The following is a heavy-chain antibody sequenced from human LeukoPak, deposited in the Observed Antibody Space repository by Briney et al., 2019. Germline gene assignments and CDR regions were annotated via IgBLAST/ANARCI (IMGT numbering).Heavy chain of an antibody. J-gene: IGHJ4*02. D-gene: IGHD2-21*01. CDR2: IYEDGGTT. V-gene: IGHV3-23*01. CDR1: GFTFRSHA. CDR3: AKDFRIGYSAHFDY. Sequence: GSLRLSCVGSGFTFRSHAMSWVRQAPEKGLEFVSGIYEDGGTTYYADSVKGRFSISRDNSKNTLYLQMDSLRGEDTAVYYCAKDFRIGYSAHFDYWGQGALVTVSS.